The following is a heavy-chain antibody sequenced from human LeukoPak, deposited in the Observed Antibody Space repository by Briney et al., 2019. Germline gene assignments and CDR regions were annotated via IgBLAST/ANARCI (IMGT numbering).Heavy chain of an antibody. CDR1: GGTFSSYA. D-gene: IGHD5-12*01. V-gene: IGHV1-69*06. Sequence: ASVKVSCKASGGTFSSYAISWMRQAPGQGLVWMGGIIPIFGTANYAQKFQGRVTITADKSTSTAYMELSSLRSEDTAVYYCARVDGYDREGAFDIWGQGTMVTVSS. J-gene: IGHJ3*02. CDR3: ARVDGYDREGAFDI. CDR2: IIPIFGTA.